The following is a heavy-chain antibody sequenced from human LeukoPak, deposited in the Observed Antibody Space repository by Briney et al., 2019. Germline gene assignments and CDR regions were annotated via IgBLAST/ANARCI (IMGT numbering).Heavy chain of an antibody. CDR2: INHSGST. Sequence: KSSETLSLTCAVYGGSFSGYYWSWIRQPPGKGLEWIGEINHSGSTNYNPSLKSRVTISVDTSKNQFSLKLSSVTAADTAVYYCARGLYSSSWYGIEYFQHWGQGTLVTVSS. CDR1: GGSFSGYY. D-gene: IGHD6-13*01. J-gene: IGHJ1*01. CDR3: ARGLYSSSWYGIEYFQH. V-gene: IGHV4-34*01.